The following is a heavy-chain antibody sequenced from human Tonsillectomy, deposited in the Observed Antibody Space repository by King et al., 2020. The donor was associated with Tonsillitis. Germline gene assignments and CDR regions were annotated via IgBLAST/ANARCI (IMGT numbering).Heavy chain of an antibody. V-gene: IGHV3-74*01. CDR2: INSDGSST. J-gene: IGHJ4*01. Sequence: VQLVESGGGLVQPGGSLRLSCVASGFTFSNYWMHWVRQAPGKGLLWVSHINSDGSSTGYADSVKGRFTISRDNAKNTLYLQMNSLRAEDTAVYYCASQVALGFWGQGTLVTVSS. CDR3: ASQVALGF. CDR1: GFTFSNYW. D-gene: IGHD2-15*01.